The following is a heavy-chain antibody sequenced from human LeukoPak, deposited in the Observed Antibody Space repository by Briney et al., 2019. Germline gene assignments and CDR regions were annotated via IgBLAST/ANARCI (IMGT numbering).Heavy chain of an antibody. V-gene: IGHV3-49*02. Sequence: FTISKDDSKSIAYLQMNSLKTEDTAVYYCTRVKIGGQLVPYYFDYWGQGTLVTVSS. D-gene: IGHD6-6*01. CDR3: TRVKIGGQLVPYYFDY. J-gene: IGHJ4*02.